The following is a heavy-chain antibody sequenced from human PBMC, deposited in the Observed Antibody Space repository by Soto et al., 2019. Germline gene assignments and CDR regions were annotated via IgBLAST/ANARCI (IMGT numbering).Heavy chain of an antibody. Sequence: QVQLQESGPGLVKPSQTLSLTRTVSGGSISSGGYYWSWIRQHPGKGLEWIGYIYYSGSTYYNPSLKSRVTISVDTSKNQFSLKLSSVTAADTAVYYCARQKGKGMVVAARWGQGTLVTVSS. V-gene: IGHV4-31*03. CDR2: IYYSGST. J-gene: IGHJ4*02. D-gene: IGHD2-15*01. CDR3: ARQKGKGMVVAAR. CDR1: GGSISSGGYY.